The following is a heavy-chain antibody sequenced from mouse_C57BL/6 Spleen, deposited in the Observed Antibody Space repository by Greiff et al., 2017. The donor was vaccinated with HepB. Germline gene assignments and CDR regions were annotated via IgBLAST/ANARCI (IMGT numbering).Heavy chain of an antibody. J-gene: IGHJ4*01. D-gene: IGHD1-1*01. CDR2: ISSGSSTI. CDR1: GFTFSDYG. Sequence: EVKLVESGGGLVKPGGSLKLSCAASGFTFSDYGMHWVRQAPEKGLEWVAYISSGSSTIYYADTVKGRFTISRDNAKNTLFLQMTSLRSEDTAMYYYARAPQVVDYARDYWGQGTSVTVSS. V-gene: IGHV5-17*01. CDR3: ARAPQVVDYARDY.